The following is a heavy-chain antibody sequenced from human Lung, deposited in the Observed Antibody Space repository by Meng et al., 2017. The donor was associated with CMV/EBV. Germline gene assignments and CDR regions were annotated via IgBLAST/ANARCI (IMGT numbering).Heavy chain of an antibody. V-gene: IGHV4-39*07. J-gene: IGHJ4*02. CDR2: IHYRGRT. Sequence: QLQRQVSGPGLVRPSEPLSLTCTVSGGSISSSGYYWGWIRQPPGKGLEWIGSIHYRGRTYYNPSLKGRVTISVDTSKNQFSLKVNSVTAADTAVYYCGREALSIAVASTDHWGQGTLVTVSS. CDR1: GGSISSSGYY. CDR3: GREALSIAVASTDH. D-gene: IGHD6-19*01.